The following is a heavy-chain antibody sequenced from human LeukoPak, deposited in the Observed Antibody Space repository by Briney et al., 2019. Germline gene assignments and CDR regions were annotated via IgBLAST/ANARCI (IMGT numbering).Heavy chain of an antibody. CDR1: GGSISSYY. Sequence: PSETLSLTCTVSGGSISSYYWSWIRQPPGKGLEWIGYIYYSGSTNYNPSLKSRVTISVDTSKNQFSLKLSSVTAADTAVYYCARRDSSGYLWYWGQGTLVTVSS. J-gene: IGHJ4*02. V-gene: IGHV4-59*08. D-gene: IGHD6-19*01. CDR2: IYYSGST. CDR3: ARRDSSGYLWY.